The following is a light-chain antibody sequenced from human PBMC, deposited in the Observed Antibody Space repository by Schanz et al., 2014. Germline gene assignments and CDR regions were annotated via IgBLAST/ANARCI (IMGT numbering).Light chain of an antibody. J-gene: IGKJ1*01. Sequence: SQLTQSPSSLSASVGDRVTITCRASQYISSYLAWYQQKPGKAPQLLIYAASTLQNGVPSRLSGSGSGPDFSLTISSLQPEGFANYYCQRLNNYSWTFCQGTKVAIK. CDR1: QYISSY. V-gene: IGKV1-9*01. CDR3: QRLNNYSWT. CDR2: AAS.